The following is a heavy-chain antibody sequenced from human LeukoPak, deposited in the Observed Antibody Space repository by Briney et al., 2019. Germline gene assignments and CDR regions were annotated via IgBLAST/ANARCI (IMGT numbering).Heavy chain of an antibody. CDR3: ASDYGGNSNAFDI. CDR1: GFTFSSYG. J-gene: IGHJ3*02. Sequence: GRSLRLSCAASGFTFSSYGMHWVRQAPGKGLEWVAVISYDGSNKYYADSVKGRFTISRDNSKNTLYLQMNSLRAEDTAVYYCASDYGGNSNAFDIWGQGTMVTVSS. V-gene: IGHV3-30*03. D-gene: IGHD4-23*01. CDR2: ISYDGSNK.